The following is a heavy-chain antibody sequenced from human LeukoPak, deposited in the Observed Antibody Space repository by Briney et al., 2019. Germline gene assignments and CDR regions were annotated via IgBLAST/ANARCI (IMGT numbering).Heavy chain of an antibody. CDR3: ARGVMTYYYMDV. CDR1: GYTFTSYD. J-gene: IGHJ6*03. V-gene: IGHV1-8*01. D-gene: IGHD2-21*01. Sequence: ASVKVSCKASGYTFTSYDINWVRQATGQGLEWMGWMNPNNGNTGYAQKFQGRVTMTRNTSISTAYMELSSLRSEDTAVYYCARGVMTYYYMDVWGKGTTVTVSS. CDR2: MNPNNGNT.